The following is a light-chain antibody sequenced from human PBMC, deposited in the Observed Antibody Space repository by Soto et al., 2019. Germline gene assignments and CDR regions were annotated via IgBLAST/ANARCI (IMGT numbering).Light chain of an antibody. CDR2: ATS. CDR1: QSVGSY. Sequence: EIVLTQSPATLSLSPGERATLSCRASQSVGSYLAWYQQKPGQAPRLLIYATSNRATGIPGRFSGSGSGTDFTLTISSLEPEEFAVYYCQQRTNWLFTFGPGTKVDIK. J-gene: IGKJ3*01. V-gene: IGKV3-11*01. CDR3: QQRTNWLFT.